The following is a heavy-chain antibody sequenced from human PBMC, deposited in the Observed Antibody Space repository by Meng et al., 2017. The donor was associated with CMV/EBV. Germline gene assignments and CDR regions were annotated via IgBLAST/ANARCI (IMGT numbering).Heavy chain of an antibody. D-gene: IGHD2-2*01. Sequence: SVKVSCKASGGTFSSYAISWVRQAPGQGLEWMGGIIPIFGTANYAQKLQGRVTITTDESTSTAYMELSSLRSEDTAVYYCARGVIVVVPAAKGFWFDPWGQGTLVTVSS. J-gene: IGHJ5*02. CDR3: ARGVIVVVPAAKGFWFDP. CDR1: GGTFSSYA. CDR2: IIPIFGTA. V-gene: IGHV1-69*05.